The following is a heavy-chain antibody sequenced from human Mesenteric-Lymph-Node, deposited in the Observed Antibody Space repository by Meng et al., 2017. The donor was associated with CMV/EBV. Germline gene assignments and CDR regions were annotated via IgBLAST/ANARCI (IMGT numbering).Heavy chain of an antibody. D-gene: IGHD6-19*01. CDR2: ISGSGTST. J-gene: IGHJ6*02. CDR1: GFTFSSYA. Sequence: GESLKISCAASGFTFSSYAMSWVRQAPGKGLEWVSAISGSGTSTYYADSVKGRFTISRDNSKNTLYLQMNSLRAEDTAVYYCAKDGPGPGYSSGWYGYYYYGMDVWGQGTTVTVSS. V-gene: IGHV3-23*01. CDR3: AKDGPGPGYSSGWYGYYYYGMDV.